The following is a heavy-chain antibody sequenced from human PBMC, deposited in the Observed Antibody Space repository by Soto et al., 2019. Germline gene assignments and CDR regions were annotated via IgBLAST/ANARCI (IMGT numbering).Heavy chain of an antibody. Sequence: ASVKVSCKASGYTFTSYAMHWVRQAPGQRLEWMGWMNPNSGNTGYAQKFQGRVTMTRNTSISTAYMELSSLRSEDTAVYYCARGPPRVPAAIRFDPWGQGTLVTVSS. CDR1: GYTFTSYA. V-gene: IGHV1-8*02. D-gene: IGHD2-2*01. CDR3: ARGPPRVPAAIRFDP. CDR2: MNPNSGNT. J-gene: IGHJ5*02.